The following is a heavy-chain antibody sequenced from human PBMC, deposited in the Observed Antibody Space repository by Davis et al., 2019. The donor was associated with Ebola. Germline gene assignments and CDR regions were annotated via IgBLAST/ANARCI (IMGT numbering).Heavy chain of an antibody. V-gene: IGHV3-30-3*01. J-gene: IGHJ4*02. CDR3: AKDPRGPYYYDSSGSPGY. Sequence: GESLKISCAASGFTFSSYAMHWVRQAPGKGLEWVAVISYDGSNKYYADSVKGRFTISRDNSKNTLYLQMNSLRAEDTAVYYCAKDPRGPYYYDSSGSPGYWGQGTLVTVSS. D-gene: IGHD3-22*01. CDR1: GFTFSSYA. CDR2: ISYDGSNK.